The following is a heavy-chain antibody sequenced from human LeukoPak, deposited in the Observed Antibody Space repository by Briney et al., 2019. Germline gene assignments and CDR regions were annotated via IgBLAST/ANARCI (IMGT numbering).Heavy chain of an antibody. CDR3: AKGGGDYLIYYGMDV. V-gene: IGHV3-74*01. J-gene: IGHJ6*02. D-gene: IGHD4-17*01. CDR1: GFTFSSYW. Sequence: PGGSLRLSCAASGFTFSSYWMHWVRQAPGKGLVWVSRINSDGSSTSYADSVKGRFTISRDNSKNTLYLQMNTLRAEDTAVYYCAKGGGDYLIYYGMDVWGQGATVTVSS. CDR2: INSDGSST.